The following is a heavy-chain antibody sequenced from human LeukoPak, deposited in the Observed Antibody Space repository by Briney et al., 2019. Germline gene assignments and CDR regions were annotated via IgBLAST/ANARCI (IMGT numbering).Heavy chain of an antibody. D-gene: IGHD1-26*01. Sequence: GGSLRLSCDASGFDFKTHDMNWVRQAPGKGLEWIAYISGSGLSTYHADSVKGRFTISRDNSKNTVYLRMNSLRAEDTAVYYCAKDRGLVGATPSNFDYWGQGTLVTVSS. CDR2: ISGSGLST. CDR3: AKDRGLVGATPSNFDY. J-gene: IGHJ4*02. V-gene: IGHV3-23*01. CDR1: GFDFKTHD.